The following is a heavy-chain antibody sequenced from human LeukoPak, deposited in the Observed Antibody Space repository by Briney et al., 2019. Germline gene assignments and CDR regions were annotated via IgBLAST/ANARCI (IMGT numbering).Heavy chain of an antibody. CDR2: INPNSGGT. CDR3: ARDERGYSYGNRH. CDR1: GYTFTGYY. J-gene: IGHJ4*02. D-gene: IGHD5-18*01. Sequence: ASVKVSCKASGYTFTGYYMHWVRQAPGQGLEWMGWINPNSGGTNYAQKFQGRVTMTRDTSISTAYMELGRLRSDDTAVYYCARDERGYSYGNRHWGQGTLVTVSS. V-gene: IGHV1-2*02.